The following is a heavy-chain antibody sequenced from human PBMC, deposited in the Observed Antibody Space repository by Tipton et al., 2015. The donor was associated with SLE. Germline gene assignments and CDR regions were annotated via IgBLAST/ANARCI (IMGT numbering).Heavy chain of an antibody. CDR2: INPSGGST. D-gene: IGHD6-19*01. J-gene: IGHJ4*02. Sequence: QSGPEVKKPGASVKVSCKASGYTFTSYYMHWVRQAPGQGLEWMGIINPSGGSTSYAQKFQGRVNMTRDTSTSTVYMELSSLRSEDTAVYYCARDTRRMIAVAGHFDYWGQGTLVTVSS. V-gene: IGHV1-46*01. CDR3: ARDTRRMIAVAGHFDY. CDR1: GYTFTSYY.